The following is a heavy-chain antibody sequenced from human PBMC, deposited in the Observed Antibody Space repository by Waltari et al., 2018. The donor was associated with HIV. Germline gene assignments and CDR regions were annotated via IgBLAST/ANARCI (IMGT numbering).Heavy chain of an antibody. CDR3: ARGSSGSYRWFDP. D-gene: IGHD1-26*01. J-gene: IGHJ5*02. Sequence: QEQLVQSGAEVKKPASQVKVSCKASGGTLSSNYISWVRQAPGQGLEWRGNIIRVFESTTYAQKFHGRLTISADESTSTVFMELSSLSFDDTAVYYCARGSSGSYRWFDPWGHGTLVTVSS. V-gene: IGHV1-69*15. CDR2: IIRVFEST. CDR1: GGTLSSNY.